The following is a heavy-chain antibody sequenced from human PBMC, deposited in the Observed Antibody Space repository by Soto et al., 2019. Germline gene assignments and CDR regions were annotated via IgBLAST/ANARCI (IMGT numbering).Heavy chain of an antibody. J-gene: IGHJ4*02. CDR3: ARGKGLELYYYGSGSYEQFDY. V-gene: IGHV1-46*01. Sequence: QVQLVQSGAEVKKPGASVKVSCKASGYTFTSYYMHWVRQAPGQGLEWMGIINPSGGSKSYAQKFQGRVTMTRDTSTSTVYMELSSLRSEDTAVYYCARGKGLELYYYGSGSYEQFDYWGQGTLVTVSS. CDR1: GYTFTSYY. CDR2: INPSGGSK. D-gene: IGHD3-10*01.